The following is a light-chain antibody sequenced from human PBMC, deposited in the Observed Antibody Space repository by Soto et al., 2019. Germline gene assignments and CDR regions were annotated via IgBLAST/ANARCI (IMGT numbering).Light chain of an antibody. CDR1: KLGDKY. CDR3: QAWDSSRGV. J-gene: IGLJ2*01. CDR2: QDS. V-gene: IGLV3-1*01. Sequence: SYELTQPPSVSVSPGQTASITCPGDKLGDKYACWYQQKPGQSPVLVIYQDSKRPSGIPERFSGSNSGNTATLTISGTQAMDEADYYCQAWDSSRGVFGGGTKVTVL.